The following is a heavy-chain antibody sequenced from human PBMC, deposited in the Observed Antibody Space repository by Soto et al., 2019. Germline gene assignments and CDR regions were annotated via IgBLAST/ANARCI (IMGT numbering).Heavy chain of an antibody. CDR2: LNPKGGES. CDR1: GYRFVDYY. J-gene: IGHJ5*02. CDR3: ARVIPGAEAWFHP. D-gene: IGHD2-2*01. Sequence: QGQLVQSGAEMKTPGASVEVSCKASGYRFVDYYIHWVRQAPGQGLEWMGILNPKGGESKYAQKFQGRVTMTIDTSTSTAYLDLRSLTSDDTAVYYCARVIPGAEAWFHPWGQGTLVTVSS. V-gene: IGHV1-46*01.